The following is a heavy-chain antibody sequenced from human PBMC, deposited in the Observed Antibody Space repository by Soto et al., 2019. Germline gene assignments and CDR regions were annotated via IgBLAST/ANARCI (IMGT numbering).Heavy chain of an antibody. CDR1: GDTFTDSS. Sequence: VKVSCKTSGDTFTDSSMHWVRQAPGQGLEWMGWINLNSGDTNYAEKFRGRVTMTRDTSIITAYMELTRLKSDDTAVYYCARDLGGYDLYGPDTWGQGTLVTVSS. J-gene: IGHJ5*02. D-gene: IGHD5-12*01. CDR2: INLNSGDT. V-gene: IGHV1-2*02. CDR3: ARDLGGYDLYGPDT.